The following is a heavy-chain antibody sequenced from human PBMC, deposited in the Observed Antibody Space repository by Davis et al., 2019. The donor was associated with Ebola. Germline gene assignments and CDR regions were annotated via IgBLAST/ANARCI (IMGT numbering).Heavy chain of an antibody. CDR1: GYTFTSYG. CDR3: ARDEAAATGSFFDS. CDR2: ISAYNGNT. V-gene: IGHV1-18*01. D-gene: IGHD6-13*01. Sequence: AASVKVSCKASGYTFTSYGISWVRQAPGQGLEWMGWISAYNGNTNYAQKLQGRVTMTTDTSTSTAYMELRSLRSDDTAVYYCARDEAAATGSFFDSWGQGTLVTVSS. J-gene: IGHJ4*02.